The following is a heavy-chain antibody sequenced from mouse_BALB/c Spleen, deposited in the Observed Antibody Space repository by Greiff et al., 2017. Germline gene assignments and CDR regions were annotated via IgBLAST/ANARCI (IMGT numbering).Heavy chain of an antibody. V-gene: IGHV5-6-5*01. CDR2: ISSGGST. D-gene: IGHD1-1*01. Sequence: EVKLVESGGGLVKPGGSLKLSCAASGFTFSSYAMSWVSQTPEKRLEWVASISSGGSTYYPDSVKGRFTISRDNARNILYLQMSSLRSEDTAMYYCARITTVVASYYYAMDYWGQGTSVTVSS. J-gene: IGHJ4*01. CDR1: GFTFSSYA. CDR3: ARITTVVASYYYAMDY.